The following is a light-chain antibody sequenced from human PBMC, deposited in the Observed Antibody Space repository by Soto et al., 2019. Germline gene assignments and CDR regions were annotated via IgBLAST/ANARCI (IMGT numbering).Light chain of an antibody. J-gene: IGKJ1*01. CDR1: QSISNW. V-gene: IGKV1-5*01. CDR2: DAS. CDR3: QQYNSYSRT. Sequence: DIPMTQSPSTLSASVGDRVTIPCRASQSISNWLAWYQQKPGKAPKLLIYDASSLESGVSLRFSGSGSGTEFTLTISSLQPDDFATYYCQQYNSYSRTFGQGTKVDIK.